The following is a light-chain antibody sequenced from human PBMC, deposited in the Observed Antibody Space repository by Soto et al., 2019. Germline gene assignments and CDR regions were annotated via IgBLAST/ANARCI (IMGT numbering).Light chain of an antibody. V-gene: IGKV3-11*01. CDR3: QQYNNWPPPIT. Sequence: EIVLTQSPATLSLSTGQRATLSCRASQSVSPYLAWYQQKPGQAPRLLIYGASSRATGIPDRFSGSGSGTDFTLTISRLEPEDFAVYYCQQYNNWPPPITFGQGTRLEIK. J-gene: IGKJ5*01. CDR2: GAS. CDR1: QSVSPY.